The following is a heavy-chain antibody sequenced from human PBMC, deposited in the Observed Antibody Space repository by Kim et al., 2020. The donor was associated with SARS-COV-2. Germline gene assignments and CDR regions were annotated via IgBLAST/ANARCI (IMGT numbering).Heavy chain of an antibody. CDR3: AREGRKFKGWFNP. CDR1: GGSVSSGSYY. J-gene: IGHJ5*02. V-gene: IGHV4-61*01. Sequence: SETLSLTCTVSGGSVSSGSYYWSWIRQPPGKGLEWIGYIYYSGSTNYNPSLKSRVTISVDTSKNQFSLKLSSVTAADTAVYYCAREGRKFKGWFNPWGQGTLVTVSS. CDR2: IYYSGST.